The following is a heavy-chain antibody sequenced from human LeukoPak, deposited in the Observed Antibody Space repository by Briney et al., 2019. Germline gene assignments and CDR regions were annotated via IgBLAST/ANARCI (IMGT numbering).Heavy chain of an antibody. Sequence: ASVKVSCKASGYTFTSYFIHWVRQAPGQGLEWMGIINPSGGSTNYAQKFQGRVTMTRDTSTSTVYMELSSLRSEDTAVYYCATAKFGGNSYFDYWGQGTLVTVTS. CDR2: INPSGGST. CDR3: ATAKFGGNSYFDY. V-gene: IGHV1-46*01. D-gene: IGHD4-23*01. CDR1: GYTFTSYF. J-gene: IGHJ4*02.